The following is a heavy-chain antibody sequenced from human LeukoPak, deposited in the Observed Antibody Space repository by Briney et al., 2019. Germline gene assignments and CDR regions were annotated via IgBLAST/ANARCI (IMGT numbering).Heavy chain of an antibody. D-gene: IGHD3-9*01. CDR1: GFTFSSYA. Sequence: PGGSLRLSCAASGFTFSSYAMSWVRQAPGKGLEWVSAISGSGGSTYYADPVKGRFTISRDNSKNTLYLQMNSLRAEDTAVYYCAKGPSYYDILTGYSNWGQGTLVTVSS. CDR2: ISGSGGST. CDR3: AKGPSYYDILTGYSN. J-gene: IGHJ4*02. V-gene: IGHV3-23*01.